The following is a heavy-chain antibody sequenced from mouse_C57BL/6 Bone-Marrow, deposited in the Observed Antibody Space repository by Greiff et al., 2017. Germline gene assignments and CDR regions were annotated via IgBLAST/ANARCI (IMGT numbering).Heavy chain of an antibody. CDR3: KGYAMDY. CDR1: GFNIKDDY. J-gene: IGHJ4*01. Sequence: EVQLQQSGAELVRPGASVKLSCTASGFNIKDDYMHWVKQRPEQGLEWIGWIDPENGDTEDASKFQGKATITADPSSNTAYLQLSSLTSEDTAVYYCKGYAMDYWGQGTSVTVSS. CDR2: IDPENGDT. V-gene: IGHV14-4*01.